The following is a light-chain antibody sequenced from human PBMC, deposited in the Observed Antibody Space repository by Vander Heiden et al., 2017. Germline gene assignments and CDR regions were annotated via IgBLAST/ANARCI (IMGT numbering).Light chain of an antibody. J-gene: IGLJ2*01. CDR3: QVWDSSSDHVV. CDR1: NIGSNS. V-gene: IGLV3-21*02. CDR2: DDS. Sequence: SYVLTQPPSVSVAPGQTARITCGGSNIGSNSVHWYQQKPGQAPVLVVFDDSDRPSGIPERFSGSNSGNTATLSISRVEVGDEADYYCQVWDSSSDHVVFGGGTKLTVL.